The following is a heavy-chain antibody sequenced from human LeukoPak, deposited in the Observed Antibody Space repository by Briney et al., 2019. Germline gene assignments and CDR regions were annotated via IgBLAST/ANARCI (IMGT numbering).Heavy chain of an antibody. D-gene: IGHD6-13*01. Sequence: ASVKVSCKASGYTFTVNGVSWMRQAPGQGLEWLGWISANSGDTNYAEQFQGRLTLATDTSTSTAYMELRSLRDDDTAVYYCARDRWYAFDYWGQGTLVTVSS. V-gene: IGHV1-18*01. CDR1: GYTFTVNG. CDR3: ARDRWYAFDY. J-gene: IGHJ4*02. CDR2: ISANSGDT.